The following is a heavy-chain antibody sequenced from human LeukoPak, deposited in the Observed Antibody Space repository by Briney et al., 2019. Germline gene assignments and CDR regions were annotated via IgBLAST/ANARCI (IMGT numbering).Heavy chain of an antibody. CDR3: ARSGLITIFGVVTYDAFDI. J-gene: IGHJ3*02. Sequence: ASVKVSCKASGGTFSSYAISWVRQAPGQGLEWMGGIIPIFGTANYAQKFQGRVTITTDESTSTAYMELSSLRSEDTAVYYCARSGLITIFGVVTYDAFDIWGQGTMVTVSS. CDR1: GGTFSSYA. D-gene: IGHD3-3*01. CDR2: IIPIFGTA. V-gene: IGHV1-69*05.